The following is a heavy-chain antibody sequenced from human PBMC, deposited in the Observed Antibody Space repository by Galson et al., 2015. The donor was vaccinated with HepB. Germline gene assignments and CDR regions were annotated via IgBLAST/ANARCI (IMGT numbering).Heavy chain of an antibody. CDR2: INLSGGST. V-gene: IGHV1-46*01. D-gene: IGHD5-12*01. J-gene: IGHJ5*02. CDR3: ARAPSHRSRTRYSGDDGLGNWFDP. Sequence: SVKVSCKASGYSFSSYYMHWVRQAPGQGLEWMGIINLSGGSTTYAQKFQDRVTMTRDTSTSTAYMELSSLRSEDTAVYYCARAPSHRSRTRYSGDDGLGNWFDPWGQGTLVTVSS. CDR1: GYSFSSYY.